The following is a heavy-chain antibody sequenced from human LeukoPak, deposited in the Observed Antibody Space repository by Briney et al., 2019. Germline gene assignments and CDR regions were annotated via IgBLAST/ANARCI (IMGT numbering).Heavy chain of an antibody. D-gene: IGHD5-12*01. CDR1: GFTFSSYA. CDR3: AKDLTDGYSSYDRRFLL. Sequence: GGSLRLSCAASGFTFSSYAMSWVRQAPGKGLEWVSAISGSGGSTYYADSVKGRFTISRDNSKNTLYLQMNSLRAEDTAVYYCAKDLTDGYSSYDRRFLLWGQGTLVTVSS. CDR2: ISGSGGST. J-gene: IGHJ4*02. V-gene: IGHV3-23*01.